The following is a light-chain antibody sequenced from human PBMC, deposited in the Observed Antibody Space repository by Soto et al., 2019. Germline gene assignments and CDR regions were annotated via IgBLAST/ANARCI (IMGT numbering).Light chain of an antibody. J-gene: IGLJ2*01. Sequence: QSALTQPASVSGSPGQSITISCTGTNSDVGGYNYVSWYQQNPGKAPKLMIYEVSNRPSAVSNRFSGSKSGSTASLTISGLQAEDEADYYCSSYTSSRTMVFGGGTKLTVL. CDR1: NSDVGGYNY. CDR2: EVS. CDR3: SSYTSSRTMV. V-gene: IGLV2-14*01.